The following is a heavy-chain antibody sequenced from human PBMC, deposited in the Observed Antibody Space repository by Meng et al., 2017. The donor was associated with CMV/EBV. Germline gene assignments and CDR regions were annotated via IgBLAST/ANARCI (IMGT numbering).Heavy chain of an antibody. CDR1: GFTFSSYG. CDR3: ARAMVNDFWSGSIVYYYYGMDV. Sequence: LSLTCAASGFTFSSYGMHWVRQAPGKGLEWVAVISYDGSNKYYADSVKGRFTISRDNSKNTLYLQMNSLRAEDTAVYYCARAMVNDFWSGSIVYYYYGMDVWGQGTTVTVSS. V-gene: IGHV3-30*19. CDR2: ISYDGSNK. D-gene: IGHD3-3*01. J-gene: IGHJ6*02.